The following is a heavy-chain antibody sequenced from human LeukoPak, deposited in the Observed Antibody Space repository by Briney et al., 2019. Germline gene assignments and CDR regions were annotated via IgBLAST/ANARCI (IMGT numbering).Heavy chain of an antibody. CDR1: GFNFRSYG. CDR2: IRHDGSDK. Sequence: GGSLRLSCAASGFNFRSYGMHWVRQVPGKGLEWVASIRHDGSDKYYADSVKGRFTITRDNSDETLYLQMSSLRVDDTAVYYCAKLGRVSVALYHFDYWGQGALVTVSS. V-gene: IGHV3-30*02. J-gene: IGHJ4*02. CDR3: AKLGRVSVALYHFDY. D-gene: IGHD6-19*01.